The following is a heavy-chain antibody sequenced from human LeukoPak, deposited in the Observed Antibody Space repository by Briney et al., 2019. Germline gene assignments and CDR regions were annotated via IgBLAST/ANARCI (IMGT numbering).Heavy chain of an antibody. CDR1: GGSFSGYY. CDR3: ARHVPYYGSGTRTTFDY. Sequence: SETLSLTCAVYGGSFSGYYWSWIRQPPGKGLEWIGEINHSGSTNYNPSLKSRVTISVDTSKNQFSLKLSSVTAADTAVYYYARHVPYYGSGTRTTFDYWGQGTLVTVSS. V-gene: IGHV4-34*01. J-gene: IGHJ4*02. D-gene: IGHD3-10*01. CDR2: INHSGST.